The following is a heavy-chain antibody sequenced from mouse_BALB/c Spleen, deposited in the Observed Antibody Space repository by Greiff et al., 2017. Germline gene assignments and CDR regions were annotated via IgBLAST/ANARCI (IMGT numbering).Heavy chain of an antibody. CDR1: GFTFSSYG. CDR2: ISSGGSYT. J-gene: IGHJ4*01. D-gene: IGHD2-2*01. Sequence: EVKLVESGGDLVKPGGSLKLSCAASGFTFSSYGMSWVRQTPDKRLEWVATISSGGSYTYYPDSVKGRFTISRDNAKNTLYLQMSSLKSEDTAMYYCARLYGYDENAMDYWGQGTSVTVSS. CDR3: ARLYGYDENAMDY. V-gene: IGHV5-6*01.